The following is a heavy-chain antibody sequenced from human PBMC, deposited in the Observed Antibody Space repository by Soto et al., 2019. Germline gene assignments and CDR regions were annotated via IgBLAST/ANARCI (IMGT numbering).Heavy chain of an antibody. Sequence: EVQLVESGGGLVLPGTSLRLSCAASGFTFDDYAMHWVRQAPGKGLEWVSGISWNSDTVVYADSVKGRFTISRDNAKNSVYLQMNSLRTEDTALLYCAKALRRQRLAAWTHVFEIWGRGTMVTVSS. J-gene: IGHJ3*02. CDR1: GFTFDDYA. D-gene: IGHD2-2*01. CDR3: AKALRRQRLAAWTHVFEI. CDR2: ISWNSDTV. V-gene: IGHV3-9*01.